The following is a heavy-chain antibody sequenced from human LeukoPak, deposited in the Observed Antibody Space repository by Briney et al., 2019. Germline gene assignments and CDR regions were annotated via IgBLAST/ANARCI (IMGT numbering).Heavy chain of an antibody. J-gene: IGHJ4*02. CDR2: INPNSGGT. Sequence: ASVKVSCKTSGYTFTDYYLHWVRQAPGQGLEWMGWINPNSGGTNYAQKFQGRVTMTRDTSISTAYMELSRLRSDDTAVYYCAREVRNYYYDSSGYTDYWGQGTLVTVSS. CDR3: AREVRNYYYDSSGYTDY. D-gene: IGHD3-22*01. CDR1: GYTFTDYY. V-gene: IGHV1-2*02.